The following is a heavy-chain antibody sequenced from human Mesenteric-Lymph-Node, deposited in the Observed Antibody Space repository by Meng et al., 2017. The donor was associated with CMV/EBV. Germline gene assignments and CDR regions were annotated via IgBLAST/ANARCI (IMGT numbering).Heavy chain of an antibody. J-gene: IGHJ4*02. CDR3: ARASYDSYNDCWSGLDY. V-gene: IGHV3-53*01. CDR2: IYSDGNT. CDR1: GFTFSNIA. D-gene: IGHD3-3*01. Sequence: GGSLSLSCAASGFTFSNIAMTWARQAPGKGLEWVAIIYSDGNTYYGDSVKGRFTISRDNSKNTIHLQMNSLRADDTAVYYCARASYDSYNDCWSGLDYWGQGTLVTVSS.